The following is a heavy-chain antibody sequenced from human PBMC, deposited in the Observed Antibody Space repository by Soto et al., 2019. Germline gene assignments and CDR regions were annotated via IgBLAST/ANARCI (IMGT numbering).Heavy chain of an antibody. CDR1: GYSFTSYW. J-gene: IGHJ3*01. Sequence: EVQLVQSGAEVKKPGESLKISCKGSGYSFTSYWIGWVRQMPGKGLEWMGIIYPGDSDTRYSPSFQGQVTISAGKSLTTAPQQCSSPKAAATAMYYCARLKAYDYDSSPDASYVWGQGRTVAVSS. V-gene: IGHV5-51*03. D-gene: IGHD3-22*01. CDR3: ARLKAYDYDSSPDASYV. CDR2: IYPGDSDT.